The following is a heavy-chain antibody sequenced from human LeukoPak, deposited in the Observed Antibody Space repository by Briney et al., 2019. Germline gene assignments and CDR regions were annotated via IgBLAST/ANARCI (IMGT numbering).Heavy chain of an antibody. V-gene: IGHV3-30*03. CDR1: GFTFSSYG. D-gene: IGHD3-10*01. J-gene: IGHJ4*02. CDR3: ATEGFLVRGGYFDN. Sequence: PGRSLRLSCAASGFTFSSYGMHWVRQAPGKGLEWVAVISYDGSNKYYADSVKGRFTISRDNSKNTLYLQMNSLRAEDTAVYYCATEGFLVRGGYFDNWGQGTLVTVSS. CDR2: ISYDGSNK.